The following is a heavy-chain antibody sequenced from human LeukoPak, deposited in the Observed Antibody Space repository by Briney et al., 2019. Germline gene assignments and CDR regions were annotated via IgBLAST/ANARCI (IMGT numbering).Heavy chain of an antibody. CDR1: GGSISSHY. J-gene: IGHJ4*02. CDR2: IYYGGTT. D-gene: IGHD3-22*01. V-gene: IGHV4-59*11. Sequence: WETLSLTCTVSGGSISSHYWSWFRQTPGERPEWIAFIYYGGTTNYNPSLKGRVTISIDSSKNQFSLKLSSVTAADTAIYYCARGTGFYDSSGHYYWGYFDSWGQGTLVPVSS. CDR3: ARGTGFYDSSGHYYWGYFDS.